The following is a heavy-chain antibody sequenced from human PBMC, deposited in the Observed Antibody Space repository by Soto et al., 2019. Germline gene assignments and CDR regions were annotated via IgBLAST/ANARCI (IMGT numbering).Heavy chain of an antibody. V-gene: IGHV4-30-2*01. J-gene: IGHJ4*02. CDR1: GASITYGGYS. CDR2: INHLETT. D-gene: IGHD1-26*01. Sequence: SETLSLTCTVSGASITYGGYSWSWIRQTPGKGLEWIGYINHLETTFYNPSFESRLSLSIDRAKNQFSLNLNSMSAADRAVYFCARGGGSDSFDYWGQGVLVTVSS. CDR3: ARGGGSDSFDY.